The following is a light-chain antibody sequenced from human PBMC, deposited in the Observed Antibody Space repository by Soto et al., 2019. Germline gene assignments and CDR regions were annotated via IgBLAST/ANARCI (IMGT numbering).Light chain of an antibody. CDR3: QQRSRWPRGT. CDR2: AAS. Sequence: VLTQSPATLSLSPGESATLSCSASQNVGNNLAWYQQKSGQAPRLLIYAASDRATGVPARFSGRMSGTDFTLTFSSLEPEDFATYFCQQRSRWPRGTFGRGTKLE. CDR1: QNVGNN. V-gene: IGKV3-11*01. J-gene: IGKJ2*02.